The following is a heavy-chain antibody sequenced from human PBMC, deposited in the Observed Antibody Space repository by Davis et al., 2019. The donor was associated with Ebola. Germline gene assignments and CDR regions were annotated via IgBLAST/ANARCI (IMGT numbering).Heavy chain of an antibody. J-gene: IGHJ4*02. CDR1: GGSISAYY. V-gene: IGHV4-59*01. D-gene: IGHD3-3*01. Sequence: SETLSLTCTVSGGSISAYYWSWIRQPPGKGLEWNGYIYYSGSTNYNPSLKSRVTISVDTSKNQFSLKLSSVTAADTAVYYCARGRGLRFLEWLPRLDYWGQGTLVTVSS. CDR2: IYYSGST. CDR3: ARGRGLRFLEWLPRLDY.